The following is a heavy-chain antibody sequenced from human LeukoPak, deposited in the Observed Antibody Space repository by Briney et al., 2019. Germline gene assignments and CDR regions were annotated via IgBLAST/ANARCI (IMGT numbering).Heavy chain of an antibody. Sequence: GGSLRLSCAASGFTFSSYGMHWVRQAPGKGLEWVAFMRYDGSNKYYADSVKGRFTTSRDNSKNTLYLQMNSLRAEDTAVYYCAKDARGFLEWFFDYWGQGTLVTVSS. CDR3: AKDARGFLEWFFDY. J-gene: IGHJ4*02. D-gene: IGHD3-3*01. V-gene: IGHV3-30*02. CDR1: GFTFSSYG. CDR2: MRYDGSNK.